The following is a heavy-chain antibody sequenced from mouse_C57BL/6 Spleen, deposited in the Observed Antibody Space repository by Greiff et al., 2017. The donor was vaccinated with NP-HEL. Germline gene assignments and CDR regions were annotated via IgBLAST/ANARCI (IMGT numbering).Heavy chain of an antibody. CDR1: GYTFTDYN. V-gene: IGHV1-18*01. CDR2: INPNNGGT. J-gene: IGHJ2*01. CDR3: ARGWLLRGVYFDY. Sequence: VQLQQSGPELVKPGASVKIPCKASGYTFTDYNMDWVKQSHGKSLEWIGDINPNNGGTIYNQKFKGKDTLTVDKSSSTAYMELRSLTSEDTAVYYCARGWLLRGVYFDYWGQGTTLTVSS. D-gene: IGHD2-3*01.